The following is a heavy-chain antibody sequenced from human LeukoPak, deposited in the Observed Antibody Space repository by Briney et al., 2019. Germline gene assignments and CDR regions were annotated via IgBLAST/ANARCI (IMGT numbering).Heavy chain of an antibody. V-gene: IGHV4-31*03. CDR2: FYYSGST. CDR1: GGSFSSGGYY. D-gene: IGHD2-15*01. Sequence: SETLSLTCTVSGGSFSSGGYYWSWIRPHPGKGLEWIGYFYYSGSTYYNPSLKSRVTISVDTSKNQFSLKLSSVTAADTAVYYCARVPAQYCSGGSCYSPADYWGQGSLVTVSS. J-gene: IGHJ4*02. CDR3: ARVPAQYCSGGSCYSPADY.